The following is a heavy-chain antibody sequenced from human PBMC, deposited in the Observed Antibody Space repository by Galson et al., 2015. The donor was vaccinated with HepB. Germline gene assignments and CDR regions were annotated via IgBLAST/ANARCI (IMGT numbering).Heavy chain of an antibody. CDR1: GGTFSSYA. CDR2: IIPIFGTA. Sequence: SVKVSCKASGGTFSSYAISWVRQAPGQGLEWMGGIIPIFGTANYAQKFQGRVTITADESTSTAYMELSSLRSEDTAVYYCARDRRGVVIPPTSHYYYGMDVWGQGTTVTVSS. CDR3: ARDRRGVVIPPTSHYYYGMDV. J-gene: IGHJ6*02. V-gene: IGHV1-69*13. D-gene: IGHD3-3*01.